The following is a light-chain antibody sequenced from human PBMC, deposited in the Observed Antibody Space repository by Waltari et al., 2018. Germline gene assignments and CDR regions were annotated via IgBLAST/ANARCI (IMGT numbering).Light chain of an antibody. CDR3: QQGGSFPFT. CDR2: DTS. CDR1: QSLGTN. V-gene: IGKV1-12*01. J-gene: IGKJ3*01. Sequence: MTQSPATLSVSPGGRATLSCRASQSLGTNLAWYQQQPGKAPRLLIYDTSTLQSGVPSRFSGSGSGTDFTLTISSLQPEDSATYSCQQGGSFPFTFGPGTKVNI.